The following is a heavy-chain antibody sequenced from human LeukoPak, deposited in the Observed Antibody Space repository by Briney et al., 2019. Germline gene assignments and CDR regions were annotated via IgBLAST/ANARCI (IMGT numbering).Heavy chain of an antibody. Sequence: SETLSLTCAVYGGSFSGYYWSWIRQPPGKGLEWVGEINHSGSTNYNPSLNSRVTISVDTSKNQFSLKLSSVTAADTAVYYCARGGTGGYYRYYYYYYGMDVWGQGTTVTVSS. J-gene: IGHJ6*02. CDR2: INHSGST. D-gene: IGHD3-3*01. V-gene: IGHV4-34*01. CDR1: GGSFSGYY. CDR3: ARGGTGGYYRYYYYYYGMDV.